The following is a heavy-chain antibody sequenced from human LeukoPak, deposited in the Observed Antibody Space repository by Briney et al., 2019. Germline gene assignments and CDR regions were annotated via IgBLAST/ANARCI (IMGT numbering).Heavy chain of an antibody. V-gene: IGHV3-48*03. CDR1: EFIFSSYE. J-gene: IGHJ6*02. CDR2: ISGSGNII. CDR3: ARPRSDLYGMDV. Sequence: GGSLRLSCIASEFIFSSYEMNWVRQAPGKGLEWVSYISGSGNIIYYADSVKGRFTISRGNAKNSLYLQMNSLRVEDTAVYYCARPRSDLYGMDVWGQGTTVTVSS.